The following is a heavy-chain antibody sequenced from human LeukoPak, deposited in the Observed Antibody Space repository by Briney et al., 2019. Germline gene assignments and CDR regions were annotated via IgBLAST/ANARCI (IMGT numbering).Heavy chain of an antibody. V-gene: IGHV1-69*13. Sequence: ASVKVSCKASGGTFSSYAISWVRQAPGQGLEWMGGIIPIFGTANYAQKFQGRVTITADESTSTAYMELSSLRSEDTAVYYCARDRRYCSSTSCYNFDYWGQGTLVTVPS. CDR3: ARDRRYCSSTSCYNFDY. CDR1: GGTFSSYA. J-gene: IGHJ4*02. CDR2: IIPIFGTA. D-gene: IGHD2-2*01.